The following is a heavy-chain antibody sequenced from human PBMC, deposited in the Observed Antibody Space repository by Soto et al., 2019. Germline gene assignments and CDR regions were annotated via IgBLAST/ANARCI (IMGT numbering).Heavy chain of an antibody. V-gene: IGHV1-18*01. J-gene: IGHJ3*02. CDR3: ARAEYGDYRTRVFAIDI. D-gene: IGHD4-17*01. CDR1: GYTYSNFG. CDR2: ISTYHGNT. Sequence: ASVKVSCKDSGYTYSNFGFVWVRRAPGQGLEWMGWISTYHGNTNYAQKFQGRVTMTTDTSTNTAYMELRSLRSDDTAVYFCARAEYGDYRTRVFAIDIWGQGTRVTVSS.